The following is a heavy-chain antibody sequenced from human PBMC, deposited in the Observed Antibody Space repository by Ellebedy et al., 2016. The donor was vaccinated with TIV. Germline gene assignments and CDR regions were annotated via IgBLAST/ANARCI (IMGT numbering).Heavy chain of an antibody. D-gene: IGHD5-12*01. CDR3: ARQVRDGYDTFDY. V-gene: IGHV4-59*08. CDR2: IYYSGST. J-gene: IGHJ4*02. CDR1: GGSISSYY. Sequence: MPSETLSLTCTVSGGSISSYYWSWIRQPPGKGLEWIGYIYYSGSTNYNPSLKSRVTISVDTSKNQFSLKLSSVTAADTAVYYCARQVRDGYDTFDYWGQGTLVTVSS.